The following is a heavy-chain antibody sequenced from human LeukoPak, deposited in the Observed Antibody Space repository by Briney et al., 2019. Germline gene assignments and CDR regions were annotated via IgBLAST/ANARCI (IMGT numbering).Heavy chain of an antibody. CDR1: GGSISSISYY. V-gene: IGHV4-39*01. CDR3: ARGPDCGGDCYSDY. CDR2: IYYTGST. Sequence: SETLSLTCTISGGSISSISYYWGWIRQPPGKGLEWIGSIYYTGSTYYNPSLKSRVTVSVDTSKNQFSLNLRSVTAADTAVYYCARGPDCGGDCYSDYWGQGTLVTVSS. J-gene: IGHJ4*02. D-gene: IGHD2-21*02.